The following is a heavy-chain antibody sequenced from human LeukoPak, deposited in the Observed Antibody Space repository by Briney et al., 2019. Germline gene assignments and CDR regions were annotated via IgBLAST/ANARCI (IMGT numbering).Heavy chain of an antibody. CDR1: GSNFINHY. Sequence: ASVKVSCKPSGSNFINHYIHLVREARGRGLEWMGVIRPCDGTTGYAQNFQGRVSMTSVTSTSTAYVELISVRSYDTAVYYCTRTANSWFDPWAQGTPVTLS. CDR2: IRPCDGTT. V-gene: IGHV1-46*01. J-gene: IGHJ5*02. CDR3: TRTANSWFDP.